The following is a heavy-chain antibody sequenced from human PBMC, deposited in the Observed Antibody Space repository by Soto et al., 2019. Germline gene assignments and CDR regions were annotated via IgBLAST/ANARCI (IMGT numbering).Heavy chain of an antibody. J-gene: IGHJ6*02. D-gene: IGHD2-15*01. Sequence: ASMKVSCKASGYTFTSYDINWVRQATGQGLEWMGWMNPNSGNTGYAQKFQGRVTMTRNTSISTAYMELSSLRSEDTAVYYCARRGPGGYCSGGSCYWHYYGMDVWGQGTTVTVSS. V-gene: IGHV1-8*01. CDR3: ARRGPGGYCSGGSCYWHYYGMDV. CDR2: MNPNSGNT. CDR1: GYTFTSYD.